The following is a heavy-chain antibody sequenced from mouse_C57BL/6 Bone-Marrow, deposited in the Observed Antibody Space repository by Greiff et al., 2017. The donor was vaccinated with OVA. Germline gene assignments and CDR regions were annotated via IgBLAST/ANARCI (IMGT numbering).Heavy chain of an antibody. V-gene: IGHV1-19*01. Sequence: EVQLQQSGPVLVKPGASVKMSCKASGYTFTDYYMNWVKQSHGKSLEWIGVINPYNGGTSYNQKFKGKATLTVDKSSSTAYMELNSLTSEDSAVYYCARLTYYFDDWGQGTTLTVSS. CDR3: ARLTYYFDD. CDR2: INPYNGGT. J-gene: IGHJ2*01. CDR1: GYTFTDYY.